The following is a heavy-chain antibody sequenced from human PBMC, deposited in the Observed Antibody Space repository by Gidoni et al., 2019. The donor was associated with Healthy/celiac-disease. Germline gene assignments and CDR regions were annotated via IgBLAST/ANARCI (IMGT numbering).Heavy chain of an antibody. J-gene: IGHJ4*02. Sequence: QVQLVQSGAEVKKPGSSVKVSCKASGGNFGSYAISWVRQAPGQGLEWMGGIIPIFGTANYAQKFQGRVTITADESTSTSYMELSSLRSEDTAVYYCARMHYYGSGSYPFDYWGQGTLVTVSS. D-gene: IGHD3-10*01. CDR3: ARMHYYGSGSYPFDY. V-gene: IGHV1-69*01. CDR1: GGNFGSYA. CDR2: IIPIFGTA.